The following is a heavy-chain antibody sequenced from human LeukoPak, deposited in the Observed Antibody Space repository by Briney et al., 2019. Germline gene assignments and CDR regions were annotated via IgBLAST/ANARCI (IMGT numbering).Heavy chain of an antibody. CDR3: ASRGYKVYDSSGYYGY. J-gene: IGHJ4*02. D-gene: IGHD3-22*01. V-gene: IGHV1-69*04. CDR2: IIPILGIA. CDR1: GGTFSSYA. Sequence: GSSVKVSCKASGGTFSSYAISWVRQALGQGLEWMGRIIPILGIANYAQKFQGRVTITADKSTSTAYMELSSLRSEDTAVYYCASRGYKVYDSSGYYGYWGQGTLVTASS.